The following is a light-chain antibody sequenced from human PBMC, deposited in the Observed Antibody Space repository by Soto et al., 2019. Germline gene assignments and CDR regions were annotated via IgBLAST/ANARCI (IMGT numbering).Light chain of an antibody. J-gene: IGKJ5*01. CDR1: QSVSSN. CDR2: DAY. CDR3: QQYNNWPIT. Sequence: EIVMTQSPATLSVSPGERATLSCRASQSVSSNYLAWYQQKPGQAPRLLIYDAYNRATGIPPRFSGSGSGTEFTLTISSLQSEDFAVYFCQQYNNWPITFGQGTRLEIK. V-gene: IGKV3D-15*01.